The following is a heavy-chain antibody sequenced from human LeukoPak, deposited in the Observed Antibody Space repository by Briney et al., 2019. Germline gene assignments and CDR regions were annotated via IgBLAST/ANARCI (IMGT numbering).Heavy chain of an antibody. CDR3: AKGHYDILTGPTFDY. Sequence: PGGSLRLSCAASGFTFSSYAMSWVRQAPGKGLEWVSAISGSGGSAYYADSVKGRFTISRDNSKNTLYLQMNSLRAEDTAVYYCAKGHYDILTGPTFDYWGQGTLVTVSS. CDR2: ISGSGGSA. CDR1: GFTFSSYA. V-gene: IGHV3-23*01. D-gene: IGHD3-9*01. J-gene: IGHJ4*02.